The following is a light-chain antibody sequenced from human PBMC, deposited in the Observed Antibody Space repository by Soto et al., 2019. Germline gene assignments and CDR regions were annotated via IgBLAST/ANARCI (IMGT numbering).Light chain of an antibody. V-gene: IGKV1-39*01. CDR1: QSISSY. CDR2: AAS. Sequence: DIQMTQSPSSLSASVGDRVTITCRASQSISSYLNWYQQKPGKAPKLLIYAASSLQSGVLSRFSGSGSGTDFTLTISSLQPEDFATYYCQQSYGFGQGTRLEIK. J-gene: IGKJ5*01. CDR3: QQSYG.